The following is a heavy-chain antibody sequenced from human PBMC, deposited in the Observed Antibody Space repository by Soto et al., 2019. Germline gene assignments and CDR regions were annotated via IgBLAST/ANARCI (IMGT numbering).Heavy chain of an antibody. D-gene: IGHD3-22*01. CDR2: IFPSDSGT. Sequence: GESLKSSCRTSGYRFTSYWIAWVRQMPGKGLEWMGIIFPSDSGTRYSPSFQGQVTISADRSTSTVFLQWASLKASDTAVYFCARKDKSGYFNWFDPWGQGTLVPVSS. CDR1: GYRFTSYW. CDR3: ARKDKSGYFNWFDP. J-gene: IGHJ5*02. V-gene: IGHV5-51*01.